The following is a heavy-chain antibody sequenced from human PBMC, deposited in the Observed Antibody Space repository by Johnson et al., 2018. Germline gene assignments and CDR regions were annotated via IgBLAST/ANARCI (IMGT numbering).Heavy chain of an antibody. CDR3: ARRQHGDYPWSTFEV. D-gene: IGHD4-17*01. CDR1: GFTFTSYW. J-gene: IGHJ3*01. CDR2: INGGGRDE. Sequence: EVQLVETGGGLVQPGGSLRLSCAASGFTFTSYWMHWVRQAPGKGLVWVSRINGGGRDENYADSVKGRFTISRDNPKNMVYLQMNNLRAEDTGVYYCARRQHGDYPWSTFEVWGQGTTVTVSS. V-gene: IGHV3-74*01.